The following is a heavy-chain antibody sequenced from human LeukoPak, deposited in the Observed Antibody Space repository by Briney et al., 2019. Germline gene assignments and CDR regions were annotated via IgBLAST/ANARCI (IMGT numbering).Heavy chain of an antibody. J-gene: IGHJ3*02. V-gene: IGHV5-51*01. CDR2: IYPGDSDT. Sequence: GESLKISCKGSGYSFTSYWIGWVRQMPGKGLEWMGIIYPGDSDTRYSPSFQGQVTISADKSISTAYLQWSSLKASDTAMYYCARRRRLDDGDRGYSYGSDAFDIWGQGTMVTVSS. CDR1: GYSFTSYW. CDR3: ARRRRLDDGDRGYSYGSDAFDI. D-gene: IGHD5-18*01.